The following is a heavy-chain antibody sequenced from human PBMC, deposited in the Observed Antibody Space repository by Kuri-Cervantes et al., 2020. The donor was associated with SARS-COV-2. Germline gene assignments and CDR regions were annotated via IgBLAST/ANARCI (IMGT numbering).Heavy chain of an antibody. Sequence: GESLKISCAASGFTFSSYSMNWVRQAPGKGLEWVSSISSSSSYIYYADSVKGRFTISRDNAKNSLYLQMNSLRAEDTAVYYCARGSLWNGYYLGDPDDYWGQGTLVTVSS. CDR2: ISSSSSYI. D-gene: IGHD3-3*01. J-gene: IGHJ4*02. CDR3: ARGSLWNGYYLGDPDDY. CDR1: GFTFSSYS. V-gene: IGHV3-21*01.